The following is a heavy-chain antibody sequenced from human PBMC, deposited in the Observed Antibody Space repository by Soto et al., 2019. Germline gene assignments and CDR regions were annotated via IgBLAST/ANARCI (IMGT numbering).Heavy chain of an antibody. CDR2: ISYDGSDK. D-gene: IGHD6-13*01. CDR3: AKPRSPDVNYYYAMDV. CDR1: GFMFSYYG. J-gene: IGHJ6*02. V-gene: IGHV3-30*18. Sequence: QVQLVESGGGVVQPGRSLRLSCAASGFMFSYYGMHWVRQAPGKGLEWVAVISYDGSDKYYADSVKGRFTISRDNSKNTLYLQMNSLRAEDTAVYYCAKPRSPDVNYYYAMDVWGQGTTVTVSS.